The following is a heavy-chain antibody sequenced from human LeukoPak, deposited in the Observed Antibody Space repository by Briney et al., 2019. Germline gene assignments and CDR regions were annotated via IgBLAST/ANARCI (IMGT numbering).Heavy chain of an antibody. D-gene: IGHD1-26*01. J-gene: IGHJ5*02. Sequence: SVKVSCKASGGTFSSYAISWVRQAPGQGLEWMGGISPIFGTANYAQKFQGRVTITADESTSTAYMELSSLRSEDTAVYYCATSRGCIVGATCNWFDPWGQGTLVTVSS. CDR1: GGTFSSYA. CDR2: ISPIFGTA. CDR3: ATSRGCIVGATCNWFDP. V-gene: IGHV1-69*01.